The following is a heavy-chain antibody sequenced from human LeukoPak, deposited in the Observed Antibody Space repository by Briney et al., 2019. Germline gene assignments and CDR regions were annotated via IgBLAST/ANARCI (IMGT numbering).Heavy chain of an antibody. D-gene: IGHD4-17*01. CDR3: ATRVFYGDYGEGWFDP. CDR2: IYYSGST. Sequence: SETLSLTCTVSGGSISSGGYYWSWIRQHPGKGLEWIGYIYYSGSTYYNPSLKSRVTISVDTSKNQFSLKLSSVTAADTAVYYCATRVFYGDYGEGWFDPWGQGTLVTVSS. J-gene: IGHJ5*02. CDR1: GGSISSGGYY. V-gene: IGHV4-31*03.